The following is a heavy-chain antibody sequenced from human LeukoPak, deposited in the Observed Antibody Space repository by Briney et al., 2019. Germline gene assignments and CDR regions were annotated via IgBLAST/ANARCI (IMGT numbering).Heavy chain of an antibody. CDR2: INGDGTSA. CDR1: GFTLRNYW. J-gene: IGHJ6*03. D-gene: IGHD2-21*02. Sequence: PGGSLRLSCAASGFTLRNYWMHWVRQTPGKGLLWVSRINGDGTSATYAGSVKGRFTISRDNAKNTLYLQMNSLRAEDTAVYYCARVAYCGGDCYSSDYYYMDVWGKGTTVTVSS. CDR3: ARVAYCGGDCYSSDYYYMDV. V-gene: IGHV3-74*01.